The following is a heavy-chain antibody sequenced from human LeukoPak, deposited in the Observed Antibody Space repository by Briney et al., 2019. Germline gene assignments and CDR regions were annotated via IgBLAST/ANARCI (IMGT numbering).Heavy chain of an antibody. CDR1: GFTFSNYA. CDR3: GLLGSLKLGVAGHYWYFNL. V-gene: IGHV3-23*01. J-gene: IGHJ2*01. D-gene: IGHD6-19*01. CDR2: ISGSGINT. Sequence: GESLKISCTASGFTFSNYAMSWVRQAPGKGLEWVSTISGSGINTYYPDSVKGRFSISRDNSKTTLYLQINSLRAEDTAVYYCGLLGSLKLGVAGHYWYFNLWGRGTLVTVSS.